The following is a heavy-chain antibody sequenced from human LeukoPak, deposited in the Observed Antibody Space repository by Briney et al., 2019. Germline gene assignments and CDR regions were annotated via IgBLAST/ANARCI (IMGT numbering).Heavy chain of an antibody. CDR1: GGTFSSYA. V-gene: IGHV1-69*13. CDR3: ATDLAVTASGY. J-gene: IGHJ4*02. CDR2: IVPIFGSA. Sequence: SVKVSCKASGGTFSSYAISWVRQAPGQGLEWMGGIVPIFGSANYAQKFQGRVTITADESTSTAYMELSSLRSEDTAVYYCATDLAVTASGYWGQGTLVTVSS. D-gene: IGHD6-19*01.